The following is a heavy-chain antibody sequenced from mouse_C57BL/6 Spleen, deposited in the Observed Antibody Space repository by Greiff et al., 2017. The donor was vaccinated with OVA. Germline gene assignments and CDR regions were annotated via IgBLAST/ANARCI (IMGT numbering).Heavy chain of an antibody. D-gene: IGHD2-3*01. J-gene: IGHJ3*01. V-gene: IGHV5-9-1*02. CDR1: GFTFSSYA. CDR3: TRDTGDGYYGGPWIAY. CDR2: ISSGGDYI. Sequence: EVQRVESGEGLVKPGGSLKLSCAASGFTFSSYAMSWVRQTPEKRLEWVAYISSGGDYIYYADTVKGRFTISRDNARNTLYLQMGSLKSEDTGMEYCTRDTGDGYYGGPWIAYWGQGTLGTGSA.